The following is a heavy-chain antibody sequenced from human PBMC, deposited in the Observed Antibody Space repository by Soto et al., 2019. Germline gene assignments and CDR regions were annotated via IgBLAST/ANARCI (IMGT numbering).Heavy chain of an antibody. CDR1: GFSFSSYG. CDR3: ARDDCSGGRCYPDY. CDR2: IWYDGSNK. J-gene: IGHJ4*02. D-gene: IGHD2-15*01. Sequence: QVQLVESGGGVVQPGRSLRLSCAASGFSFSSYGMPWVRQAPGKGLEWVAVIWYDGSNKYYADSVKGRFTISSDNSKNTLYLQMNSLSAEDTAVYYCARDDCSGGRCYPDYWGQGTLVTVSS. V-gene: IGHV3-33*01.